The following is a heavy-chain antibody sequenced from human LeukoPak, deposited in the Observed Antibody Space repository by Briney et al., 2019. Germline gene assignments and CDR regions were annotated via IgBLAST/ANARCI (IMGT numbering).Heavy chain of an antibody. D-gene: IGHD3-10*01. CDR3: ARDVGTAIGESGHDY. CDR1: GGSISSSSYY. Sequence: SETLSLTCTVSGGSISSSSYYWGWIRQPPGKGLEWIGSIYYSGSTYYNPSLKSRVTISVDTSKNQFSLKLSPVTAADTAVYYCARDVGTAIGESGHDYWGQGTLVTVSS. CDR2: IYYSGST. J-gene: IGHJ4*02. V-gene: IGHV4-39*07.